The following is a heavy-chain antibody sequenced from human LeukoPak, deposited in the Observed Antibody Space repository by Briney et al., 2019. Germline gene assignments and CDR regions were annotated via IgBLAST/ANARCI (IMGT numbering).Heavy chain of an antibody. V-gene: IGHV1-46*01. CDR3: ARVSAGWLQTASVFDY. CDR1: GYTFSSYY. J-gene: IGHJ4*02. Sequence: ASVKVSCKASGYTFSSYYVHWVRQAPGQGLEWMGMIIPSDGFTSYAQKFQGRVTISVDTSKNQLSLKLSSVTAADTAVYYCARVSAGWLQTASVFDYWGQGTLVTVSS. CDR2: IIPSDGFT. D-gene: IGHD5-24*01.